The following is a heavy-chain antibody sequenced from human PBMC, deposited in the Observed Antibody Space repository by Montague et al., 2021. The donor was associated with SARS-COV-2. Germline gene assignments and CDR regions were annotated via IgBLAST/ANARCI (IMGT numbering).Heavy chain of an antibody. CDR2: IYDGGAV. V-gene: IGHV4-59*01. CDR1: GVSTTGYY. D-gene: IGHD4-23*01. J-gene: IGHJ3*02. Sequence: SETLSLTCTVSGVSTTGYYLSWLRRSPGKGLEWIAYIYDGGAVNYNPSLGSRVTISTDTSKNPLSLKVNSVTAADTAVYYWVRDHPYGGPRGAYDIWGQGTVVTVSS. CDR3: VRDHPYGGPRGAYDI.